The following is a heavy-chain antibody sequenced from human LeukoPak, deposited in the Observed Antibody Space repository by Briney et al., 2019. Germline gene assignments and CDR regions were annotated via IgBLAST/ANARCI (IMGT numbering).Heavy chain of an antibody. CDR2: IIPIFGTA. V-gene: IGHV1-69*13. Sequence: SVKVSCKASGYTFTSYAMNWVRQAPGQGLEWMGGIIPIFGTANYAQKFQGRITITADESTSTAYMELSSLRSEDTAVYYCARDRVSADTAMVYYYYYYGMDVWGQGTTVTVSS. D-gene: IGHD5-18*01. J-gene: IGHJ6*02. CDR3: ARDRVSADTAMVYYYYYYGMDV. CDR1: GYTFTSYA.